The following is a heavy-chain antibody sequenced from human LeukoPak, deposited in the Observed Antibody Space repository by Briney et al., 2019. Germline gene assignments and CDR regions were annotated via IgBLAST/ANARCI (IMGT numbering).Heavy chain of an antibody. Sequence: PSETLSLTCTVSGGSISSRSYYWGWIRQPPGKGLEWIGSMYYKGNTYLNPSLKSRVTISQDTSKNQFSLKLNSVTAADTAVYYCARVGENYYGGRTLDYWGQGTLVTVSS. CDR3: ARVGENYYGGRTLDY. V-gene: IGHV4-39*07. CDR2: MYYKGNT. J-gene: IGHJ4*02. CDR1: GGSISSRSYY. D-gene: IGHD3-10*01.